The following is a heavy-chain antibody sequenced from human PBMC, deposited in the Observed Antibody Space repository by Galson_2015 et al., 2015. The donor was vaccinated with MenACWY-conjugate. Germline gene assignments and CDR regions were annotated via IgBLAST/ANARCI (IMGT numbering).Heavy chain of an antibody. CDR1: GFSFRSNA. V-gene: IGHV3-23*01. CDR3: VKERGSLSHNYYFYFMDV. J-gene: IGHJ6*03. D-gene: IGHD6-6*01. Sequence: SLRLSCAASGFSFRSNAKSWVRQAPGKGLEWVSAISASGGSTYYPDYAQGRFTISRDNSKNTLFLEKNSLRGEDTALYYCVKERGSLSHNYYFYFMDVWGKGTTVTVS. CDR2: ISASGGST.